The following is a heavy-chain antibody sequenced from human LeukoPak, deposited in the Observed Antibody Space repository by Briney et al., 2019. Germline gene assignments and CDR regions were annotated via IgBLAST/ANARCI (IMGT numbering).Heavy chain of an antibody. Sequence: GASVKVSCKASGYTFTSYYMHWVRQAPGQGLEWMGIINPSGGSTSYAQKFQGRVTMTRDTSTSTVYMELSSLRSEDTAVYYCARIAVAATGYNWFDPWGQGTLVTVSS. V-gene: IGHV1-46*01. CDR3: ARIAVAATGYNWFDP. J-gene: IGHJ5*02. CDR1: GYTFTSYY. CDR2: INPSGGST. D-gene: IGHD6-19*01.